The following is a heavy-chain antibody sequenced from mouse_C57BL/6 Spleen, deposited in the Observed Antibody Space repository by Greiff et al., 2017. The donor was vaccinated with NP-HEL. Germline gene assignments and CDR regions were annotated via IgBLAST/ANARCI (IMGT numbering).Heavy chain of an antibody. CDR3: ARYEDYGSSYYFDY. J-gene: IGHJ2*01. CDR2: IDPSDSET. Sequence: VQLQQPGAELVRPGSSVKLSCKASGYTFTSYWMHWVKQRPIQGLEWIGNIDPSDSETHYNQKFKDKATLTVDKSSSTAYMQLSSLTSEDSAVYYCARYEDYGSSYYFDYWGQGTTLTVSS. D-gene: IGHD1-1*01. CDR1: GYTFTSYW. V-gene: IGHV1-52*01.